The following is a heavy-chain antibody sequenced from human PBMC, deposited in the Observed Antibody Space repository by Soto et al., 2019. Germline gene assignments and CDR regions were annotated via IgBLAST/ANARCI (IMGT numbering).Heavy chain of an antibody. V-gene: IGHV3-30-3*01. CDR2: ISHDGSIK. D-gene: IGHD3-10*01. Sequence: GGSLRLSCAASGFTFTLYAIHWVRQAPGKGLEWVAVISHDGSIKYYTDSVKGRFTISRDNSLHTVYLQMNSLGPEDTAVYFCARSSGVSTPDFDYWGQGALVTVSS. CDR3: ARSSGVSTPDFDY. J-gene: IGHJ4*02. CDR1: GFTFTLYA.